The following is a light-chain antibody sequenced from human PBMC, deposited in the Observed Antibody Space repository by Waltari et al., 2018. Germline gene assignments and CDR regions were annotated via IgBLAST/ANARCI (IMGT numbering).Light chain of an antibody. J-gene: IGKJ3*01. V-gene: IGKV1-39*01. CDR3: QQSYSAPFT. CDR2: GAS. CDR1: QTIDTS. Sequence: IQMTQSPSSLSASVGDTVTVNCRASQTIDTSLNWFQQRPGKAPKLLIYGASSLQGGVQSRFRGSASGTDFTLTITSLRPEDFATYYCQQSYSAPFTFGPGTKVD.